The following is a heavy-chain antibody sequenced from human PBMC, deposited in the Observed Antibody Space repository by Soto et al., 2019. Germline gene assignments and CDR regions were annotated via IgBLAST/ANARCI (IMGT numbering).Heavy chain of an antibody. Sequence: LRLSCAASGFTFSSYGMHWVLQAPGKRLDGGAVVWYDGSNKYYADSVKGRFTISRDNSKNTLYLQMNSLRAEDTAAYYCARDTNQPIFGGFDAWGQGTMMTV. CDR3: ARDTNQPIFGGFDA. D-gene: IGHD3-3*02. V-gene: IGHV3-33*01. J-gene: IGHJ5*02. CDR2: VWYDGSNK. CDR1: GFTFSSYG.